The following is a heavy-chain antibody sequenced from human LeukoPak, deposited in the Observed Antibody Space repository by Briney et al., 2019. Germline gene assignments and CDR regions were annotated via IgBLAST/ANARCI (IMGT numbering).Heavy chain of an antibody. Sequence: SETLSLTCTVSGGSISSSSYYWGWIRQPPGEGLDWIGSIYYRGTTYYNPSLKSRVTISVDTSKNQFSLKVISVTAADTAVYYCARDLLGFGYYFDYWGQGTLVTVSS. CDR1: GGSISSSSYY. CDR2: IYYRGTT. J-gene: IGHJ4*02. V-gene: IGHV4-39*07. D-gene: IGHD3-16*01. CDR3: ARDLLGFGYYFDY.